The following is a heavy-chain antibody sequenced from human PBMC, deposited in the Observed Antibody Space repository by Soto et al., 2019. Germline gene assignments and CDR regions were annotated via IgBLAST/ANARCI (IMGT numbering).Heavy chain of an antibody. D-gene: IGHD3-16*01. V-gene: IGHV5-51*01. CDR2: IYPGDSVT. Sequence: EFMKICFKGAGYSFANYWLGWVSQIPGKGVEWMGIIYPGDSVTRYSPSFQGQVTISADKSIGTAYLQWSSLKASDTAMYYCASSGGSSAYRAYFYYDTDVWGQGTPVTVSS. CDR3: ASSGGSSAYRAYFYYDTDV. CDR1: GYSFANYW. J-gene: IGHJ6*02.